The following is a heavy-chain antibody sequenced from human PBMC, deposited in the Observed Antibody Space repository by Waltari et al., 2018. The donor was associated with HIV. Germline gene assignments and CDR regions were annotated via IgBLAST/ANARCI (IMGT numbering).Heavy chain of an antibody. V-gene: IGHV4-34*01. CDR3: ARDADGSITD. CDR2: INHRGNT. D-gene: IGHD1-20*01. Sequence: QVQLQQWGAGLLKPSETLSLTCAVYGGSFSGYDWSWIRQPPGKGLEWIGEINHRGNTKYNPSLKSRVTISLDTSKNQFSLKLTSMTAADTAVYYCARDADGSITDWGRGTLVTVSS. J-gene: IGHJ4*02. CDR1: GGSFSGYD.